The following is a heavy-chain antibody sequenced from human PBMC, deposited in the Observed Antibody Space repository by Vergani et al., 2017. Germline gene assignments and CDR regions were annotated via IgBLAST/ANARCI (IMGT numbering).Heavy chain of an antibody. CDR3: ASGLRFLEWLPRY. D-gene: IGHD3-3*01. CDR1: GGSFSGYY. CDR2: INRSGST. V-gene: IGHV4-34*01. Sequence: QVQLQQWGAGLLKPSETLSLTCAVYGGSFSGYYWSWIRQPPGKGLEWIGEINRSGSTNYNPSLKSRVTISVDTSKNQFSLKLSSVTAADTAVYYCASGLRFLEWLPRYWGQGTLVTFSS. J-gene: IGHJ4*02.